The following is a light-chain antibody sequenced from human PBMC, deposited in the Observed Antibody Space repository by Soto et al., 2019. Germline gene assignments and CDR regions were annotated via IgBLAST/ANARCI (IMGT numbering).Light chain of an antibody. J-gene: IGKJ1*01. CDR3: QQYGSSRT. V-gene: IGKV3-20*01. Sequence: DIVLTQSPGTLSLSPGEIATLSFSASETVNSNYLAWYQQKRGQAPRLLIYGASRRATGIPDRFSGSGSGTDFTLTITRLEPEDFAVYYCQQYGSSRTFGQGTKVDIK. CDR1: ETVNSNY. CDR2: GAS.